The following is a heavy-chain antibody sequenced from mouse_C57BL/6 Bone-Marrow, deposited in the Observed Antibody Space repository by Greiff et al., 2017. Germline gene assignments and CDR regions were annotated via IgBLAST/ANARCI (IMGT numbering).Heavy chain of an antibody. CDR1: GYTFTSYW. Sequence: QVQLQQPGAELVKPGASVKLSCKASGYTFTSYWMHWVKQRPGQGLEWIGMIPPNSGSTNYNEKFKSKATLTVDKSSSTAYMQLSSLTSAASAVYYCARSGLRYPAWFAYWGQGTLVTVSA. V-gene: IGHV1-64*01. CDR2: IPPNSGST. D-gene: IGHD1-1*01. CDR3: ARSGLRYPAWFAY. J-gene: IGHJ3*01.